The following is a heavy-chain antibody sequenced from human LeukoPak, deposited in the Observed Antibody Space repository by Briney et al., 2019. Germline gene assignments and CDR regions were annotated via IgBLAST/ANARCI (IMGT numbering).Heavy chain of an antibody. V-gene: IGHV3-66*01. J-gene: IGHJ4*02. CDR2: IYSGGST. D-gene: IGHD3-22*01. CDR1: GFTVSSNY. Sequence: GGSLRLSCAASGFTVSSNYMSWVRQAPGKGLEWVSVIYSGGSTYYADSVKGRFTISRDNSKNTLYLQMNSLRAEDTAVYYCARDRYDSSGYYDYFDYWGQGTLVTVSS. CDR3: ARDRYDSSGYYDYFDY.